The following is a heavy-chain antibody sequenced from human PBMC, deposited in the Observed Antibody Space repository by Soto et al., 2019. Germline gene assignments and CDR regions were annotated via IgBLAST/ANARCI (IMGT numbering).Heavy chain of an antibody. CDR2: IYHSGST. Sequence: SETLSLTCAVSGDSISSSNWWSWVRQPPGKGLEWIGEIYHSGSTNYNPSLKSRVTISVDKSKNQFSLRLSSVTAADAAVYYCANRLRGRDGYKYYFDYWGQGTRVTVSS. D-gene: IGHD5-12*01. V-gene: IGHV4-4*02. CDR3: ANRLRGRDGYKYYFDY. CDR1: GDSISSSNW. J-gene: IGHJ4*02.